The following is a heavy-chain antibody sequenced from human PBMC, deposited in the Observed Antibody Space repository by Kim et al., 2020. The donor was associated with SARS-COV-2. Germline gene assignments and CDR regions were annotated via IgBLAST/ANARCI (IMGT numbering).Heavy chain of an antibody. D-gene: IGHD6-13*01. J-gene: IGHJ4*02. Sequence: ASVKVSCKASGYTFTSYDINWVRQATGQGLEWMGWMNPNSGNTGYAQKFQGRVTMTRNTSISTAYMELSSLRSEDTAVYYCARVAAMRQLPDYWGQGTLVTVSS. CDR3: ARVAAMRQLPDY. CDR1: GYTFTSYD. V-gene: IGHV1-8*01. CDR2: MNPNSGNT.